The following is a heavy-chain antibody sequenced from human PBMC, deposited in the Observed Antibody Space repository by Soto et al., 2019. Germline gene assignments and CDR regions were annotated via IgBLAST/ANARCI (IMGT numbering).Heavy chain of an antibody. J-gene: IGHJ5*02. D-gene: IGHD2-15*01. CDR1: GYTFTNYD. CDR3: ARGDLKYCSGGSCYPNWFDP. CDR2: MKPKYGTT. V-gene: IGHV1-8*01. Sequence: QVQLVQSGAEVKKPWASVKVSCKASGYTFTNYDIHWVRQASGQGLEWVGWMKPKYGTTGFAERFQDRVTMTRDTSTSTAYMEISSLRAEDTAVYYGARGDLKYCSGGSCYPNWFDPWGQGTLVTVSS.